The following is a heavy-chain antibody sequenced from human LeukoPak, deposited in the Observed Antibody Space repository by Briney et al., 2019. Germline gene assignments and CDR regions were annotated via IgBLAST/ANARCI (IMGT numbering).Heavy chain of an antibody. J-gene: IGHJ5*02. Sequence: ASVKVSCKASGYTFTGYYMHWVRQAPGQGLEWMGRINPNGGGTNYAQKFQGRVTMTRDTSISTAYMELSRLRSDDTAVYYCARDSSGSYGWFDPWGQGTLVTVSS. CDR3: ARDSSGSYGWFDP. CDR1: GYTFTGYY. CDR2: INPNGGGT. V-gene: IGHV1-2*06. D-gene: IGHD1-26*01.